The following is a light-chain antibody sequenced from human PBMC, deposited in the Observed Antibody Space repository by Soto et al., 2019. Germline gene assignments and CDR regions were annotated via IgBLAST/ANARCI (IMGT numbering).Light chain of an antibody. V-gene: IGKV1-39*01. CDR3: QESYSHSRT. J-gene: IGKJ3*01. CDR2: AAS. CDR1: QSINTY. Sequence: DIQMTQSPSSLSASVGDRVTITCRASQSINTYLNWYQQKPGKAPKLLIYAASSLQSVVPSRFSGSGSGTDFTLTIGSLQPEDFATYYCQESYSHSRTFGPGTKVDI.